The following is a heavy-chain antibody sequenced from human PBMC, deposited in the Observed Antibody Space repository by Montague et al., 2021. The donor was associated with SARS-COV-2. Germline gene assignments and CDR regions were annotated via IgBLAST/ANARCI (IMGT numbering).Heavy chain of an antibody. Sequence: YYHYADSVKSRITIDPDTYKNQVSLQLRSVTPEDTAAYFCARGRHLGRGMDFWGQGTTVTVS. CDR2: YY. D-gene: IGHD7-27*01. J-gene: IGHJ6*02. CDR3: ARGRHLGRGMDF. V-gene: IGHV6-1*01.